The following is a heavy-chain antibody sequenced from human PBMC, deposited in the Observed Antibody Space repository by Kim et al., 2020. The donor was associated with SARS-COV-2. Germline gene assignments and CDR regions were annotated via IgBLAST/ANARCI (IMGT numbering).Heavy chain of an antibody. D-gene: IGHD2-2*01. J-gene: IGHJ6*03. Sequence: GGSLRLSCAASGFTFGDYAMHWVRQAPGKGLEWVSGISWNSGSIGYADSVKGRFTISRDNAKNSLYLQMNSLRAEDTALYYCAKDSRPRYLLLLEDYYYYMDVWDKGTTVPVSS. CDR2: ISWNSGSI. CDR3: AKDSRPRYLLLLEDYYYYMDV. CDR1: GFTFGDYA. V-gene: IGHV3-9*01.